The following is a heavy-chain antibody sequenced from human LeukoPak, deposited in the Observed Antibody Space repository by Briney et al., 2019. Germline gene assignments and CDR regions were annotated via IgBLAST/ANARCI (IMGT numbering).Heavy chain of an antibody. CDR3: ARVVGLTGYSSSWYSGYYYYMDV. D-gene: IGHD6-13*01. V-gene: IGHV1-69*06. J-gene: IGHJ6*03. CDR1: GDTFSSYA. CDR2: IIPIFGTT. Sequence: ASVKVSCKASGDTFSSYAISWVRQAPGQGLEWMGGIIPIFGTTNYAQKFQDRVTITADKSTSTAYMELSSLRSEDTAVYYCARVVGLTGYSSSWYSGYYYYMDVWGKGTTVTVSS.